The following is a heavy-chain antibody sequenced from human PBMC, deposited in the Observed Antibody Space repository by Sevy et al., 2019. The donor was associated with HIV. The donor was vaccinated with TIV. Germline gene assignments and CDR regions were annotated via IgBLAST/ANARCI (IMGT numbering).Heavy chain of an antibody. D-gene: IGHD6-13*01. J-gene: IGHJ4*02. CDR2: MNPNSGNT. CDR1: GYTFTSYD. Sequence: ASVKVSCKASGYTFTSYDINWVRQATGQGLEWMGWMNPNSGNTGYAQKFQGRVTMTRNTSISTAYMELSSLRSEDTAVYYCARRNTIAAAGKGPVGYWGQRTLVTVSS. V-gene: IGHV1-8*01. CDR3: ARRNTIAAAGKGPVGY.